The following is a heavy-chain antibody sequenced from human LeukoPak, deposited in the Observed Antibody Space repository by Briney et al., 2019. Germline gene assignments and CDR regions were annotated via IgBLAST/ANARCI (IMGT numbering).Heavy chain of an antibody. D-gene: IGHD6-13*01. V-gene: IGHV4-38-2*01. CDR1: GYSISSGYY. CDR2: IYHSGST. J-gene: IGHJ4*02. CDR3: ARSSFPYSSSSQYFDY. Sequence: PSETLSLTCAVSGYSISSGYYWGWIRQPPGKGLEWIGSIYHSGSTYYNPSLKSRVTISVDTSKNQFSLKLSSVTAADTAVYYCARSSFPYSSSSQYFDYWGQGTLVTVSS.